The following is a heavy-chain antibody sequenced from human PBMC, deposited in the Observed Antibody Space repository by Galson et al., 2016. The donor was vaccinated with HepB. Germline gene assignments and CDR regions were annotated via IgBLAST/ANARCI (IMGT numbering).Heavy chain of an antibody. CDR3: ANYDYGDYGWFDP. J-gene: IGHJ5*02. Sequence: SLRLSCAGSGLTFSDYHMSWIRQAPGKGLEWVSYISRTSSYTNYADSVKGRFTISRDNAQNSLYLQMNSLRAEDTAVYYCANYDYGDYGWFDPWGQGTLVTVSS. D-gene: IGHD4-17*01. CDR1: GLTFSDYH. CDR2: ISRTSSYT. V-gene: IGHV3-11*06.